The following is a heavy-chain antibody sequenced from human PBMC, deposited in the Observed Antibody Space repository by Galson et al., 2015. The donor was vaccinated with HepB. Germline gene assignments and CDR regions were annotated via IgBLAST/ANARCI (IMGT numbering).Heavy chain of an antibody. D-gene: IGHD1-26*01. J-gene: IGHJ4*02. Sequence: QSGAEVKKPGESLKISCKGSEYSFSNYWIGWVRQMPGKGLEWMAIIYPSDSDTSYGPSFQGQVTISVDKSISTAYLQWSSLEASDTAMYYCARRHSGSYTYYFDYWGQGTLVTVSS. CDR2: IYPSDSDT. CDR3: ARRHSGSYTYYFDY. CDR1: EYSFSNYW. V-gene: IGHV5-51*03.